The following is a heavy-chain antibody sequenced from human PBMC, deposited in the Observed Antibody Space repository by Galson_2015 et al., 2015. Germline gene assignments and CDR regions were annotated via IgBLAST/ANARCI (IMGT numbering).Heavy chain of an antibody. Sequence: SLRLSCAASGFTFSNYGMSWVRQAPGKGLEWVSGIRGNGSRTYNPDSVKGRFTISRDNSKNTLYLQMYRLRAEDTAVYYCARALGQVGNDDFDIWGQGTMVTVSS. CDR1: GFTFSNYG. CDR3: ARALGQVGNDDFDI. CDR2: IRGNGSRT. D-gene: IGHD7-27*01. J-gene: IGHJ3*02. V-gene: IGHV3-23*01.